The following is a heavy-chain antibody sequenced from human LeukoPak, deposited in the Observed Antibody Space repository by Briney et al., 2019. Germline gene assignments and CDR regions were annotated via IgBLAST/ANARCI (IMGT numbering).Heavy chain of an antibody. CDR2: ISYDGSNK. CDR3: ANYYGSGRYDDAFDI. V-gene: IGHV3-30*18. Sequence: GGSLRLSCAASGFTFSSYGMHWVRQAPGKGLEWVAVISYDGSNKYYADSVKGRFTISRDNSKNTLYLQMNSLRAEDTAVYYRANYYGSGRYDDAFDIWGQGTMVTVSS. CDR1: GFTFSSYG. D-gene: IGHD3-10*01. J-gene: IGHJ3*02.